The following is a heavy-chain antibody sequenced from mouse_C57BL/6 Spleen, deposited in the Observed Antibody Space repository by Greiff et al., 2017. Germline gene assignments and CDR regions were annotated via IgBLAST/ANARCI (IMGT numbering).Heavy chain of an antibody. V-gene: IGHV5-17*01. CDR1: GFTFSDYG. CDR3: ATYNWYAMDY. CDR2: ISSGSSTI. D-gene: IGHD1-3*01. Sequence: EVKLMESGGGLVKPGGSRKLSCAASGFTFSDYGMHWVRQAPEKGLEWVAYISSGSSTIYYADTVKGRFTISRDNAKNTLFLQMTSLRSEDTAMYYCATYNWYAMDYWGQGTSVTVSS. J-gene: IGHJ4*01.